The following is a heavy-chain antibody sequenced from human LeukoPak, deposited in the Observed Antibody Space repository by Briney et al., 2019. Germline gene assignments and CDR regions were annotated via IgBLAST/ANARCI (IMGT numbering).Heavy chain of an antibody. V-gene: IGHV3-7*04. Sequence: GGSLRLSCAASGFTFSSYWMTWVRQAPGKGLEWVAIIKKDGSAKYYVDSVGGRFTISRDNAENSLYLQLNSLRAEDTAVYYCARGSGWAFDIWGQGTMVTVSS. CDR3: ARGSGWAFDI. J-gene: IGHJ3*02. D-gene: IGHD6-19*01. CDR1: GFTFSSYW. CDR2: IKKDGSAK.